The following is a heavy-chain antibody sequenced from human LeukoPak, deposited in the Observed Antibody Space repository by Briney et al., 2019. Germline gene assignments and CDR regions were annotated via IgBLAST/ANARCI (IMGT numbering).Heavy chain of an antibody. CDR2: ISNSGTTI. CDR1: RFTFSSYE. V-gene: IGHV3-48*03. CDR3: ARGGKKVDGYYYYYGMDV. D-gene: IGHD1-26*01. Sequence: GGSLRLSCAASRFTFSSYEMNWVRQAPGKGLEWVSYISNSGTTIYYADSVKGRFTISRDNAKNSLYLQMNSLRADDTAVYYCARGGKKVDGYYYYYGMDVWGQGTTVTVSS. J-gene: IGHJ6*02.